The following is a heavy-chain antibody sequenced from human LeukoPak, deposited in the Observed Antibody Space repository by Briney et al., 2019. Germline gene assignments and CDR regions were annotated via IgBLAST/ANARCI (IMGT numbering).Heavy chain of an antibody. Sequence: AGGSLRLSCAASGFTFSSYVMHWVRQAPGKGLEWVAVISYDGSNKYYADSVKGRFTISRDNSKNTLYLQMNSLRAEDTAVYYCAREKLRDVLDYWGQGTLVTVSS. CDR3: AREKLRDVLDY. D-gene: IGHD5-24*01. V-gene: IGHV3-30*04. J-gene: IGHJ4*02. CDR2: ISYDGSNK. CDR1: GFTFSSYV.